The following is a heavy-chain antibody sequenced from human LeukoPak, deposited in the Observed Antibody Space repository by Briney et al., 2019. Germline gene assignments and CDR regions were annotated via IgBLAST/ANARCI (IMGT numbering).Heavy chain of an antibody. J-gene: IGHJ1*01. CDR2: IKQDGSEK. D-gene: IGHD3-16*01. V-gene: IGHV3-7*03. Sequence: PGGSLRLSCAASGFTFSSYWMSWVRQAPGKGLEWVANIKQDGSEKYYVDSVKGRFTISRDNAKNSLYLQMNSLRGEDTAVYYCVKHEAWGRYKDWGQGTLVTVSS. CDR3: VKHEAWGRYKD. CDR1: GFTFSSYW.